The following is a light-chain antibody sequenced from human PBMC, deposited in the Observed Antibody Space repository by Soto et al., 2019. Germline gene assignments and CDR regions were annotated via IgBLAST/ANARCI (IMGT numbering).Light chain of an antibody. J-gene: IGLJ1*01. CDR2: EVT. CDR3: SSYGGNSNYV. Sequence: QSALTQPPSASGSPGQSGTISCTGTSSDVGLYDYVSWYQQHPGKVPKLLIYEVTQRPSGVPDRFSGSKSGNTASLTVSGLQAEDEADYYCSSYGGNSNYVFGTGTKVTVL. CDR1: SSDVGLYDY. V-gene: IGLV2-8*01.